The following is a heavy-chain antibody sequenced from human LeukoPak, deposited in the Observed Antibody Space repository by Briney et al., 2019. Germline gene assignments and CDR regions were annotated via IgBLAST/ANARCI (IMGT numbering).Heavy chain of an antibody. CDR2: ISWNSGSI. D-gene: IGHD1-1*01. Sequence: HPGGSLRLSCAASGFTFDDYAMHWVRQAPGKGLEWVSGISWNSGSIGYADSVKGRFTISRDNAKNSLYLQMNSLRAEDTALYYCAKDIGLGGTTGFDYWGQGTLVTVSS. J-gene: IGHJ4*02. CDR1: GFTFDDYA. V-gene: IGHV3-9*01. CDR3: AKDIGLGGTTGFDY.